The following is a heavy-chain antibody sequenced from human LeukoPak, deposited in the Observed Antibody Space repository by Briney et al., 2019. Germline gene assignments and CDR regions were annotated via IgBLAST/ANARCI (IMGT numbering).Heavy chain of an antibody. Sequence: SETLSLTCTVSGGSISGYYWSWIRQPPGKGLEWIGYIYDSGNISYKPSLKSRVTISVDASKNQFSLKLSSVTAADTAVYYCARHQGGNHYGMDVWGQGTTVTVSS. CDR3: ARHQGGNHYGMDV. CDR2: IYDSGNI. D-gene: IGHD1-14*01. CDR1: GGSISGYY. V-gene: IGHV4-59*08. J-gene: IGHJ6*02.